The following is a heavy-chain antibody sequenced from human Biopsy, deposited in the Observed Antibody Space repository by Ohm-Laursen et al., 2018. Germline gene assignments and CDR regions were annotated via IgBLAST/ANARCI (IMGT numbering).Heavy chain of an antibody. D-gene: IGHD3-16*01. CDR2: LYTSGDT. J-gene: IGHJ6*02. V-gene: IGHV4-4*07. Sequence: GTLSLTCSVSGGLNSNYYWSWVRQSAGKGLEWIGRLYTSGDTNYNPSLKSRVTISVDTSKNQFSLEVRSVTAADTAVYYCARAVDYYDPYYYYGLDVWGQGTTVTVSS. CDR3: ARAVDYYDPYYYYGLDV. CDR1: GGLNSNYY.